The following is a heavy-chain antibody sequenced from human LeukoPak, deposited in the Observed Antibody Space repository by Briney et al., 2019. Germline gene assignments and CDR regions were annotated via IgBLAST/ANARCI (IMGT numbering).Heavy chain of an antibody. CDR1: GYTFTNYY. V-gene: IGHV1-46*01. CDR2: INPSGGGT. CDR3: ARGNALDI. J-gene: IGHJ3*02. Sequence: GASVKVSCKASGYTFTNYYMHWVRLSPGQGLEWMGRINPSGGGTDNAQKFQGRVTMTRDTSTSTVYMDLSSLRSEDTAVYYCARGNALDIWGQGTMVTVSS.